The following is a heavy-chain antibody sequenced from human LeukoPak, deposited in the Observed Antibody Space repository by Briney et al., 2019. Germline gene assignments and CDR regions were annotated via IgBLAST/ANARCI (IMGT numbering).Heavy chain of an antibody. CDR1: GGTFSSYA. CDR3: AFSYCGGDCYHFDY. V-gene: IGHV1-69*13. CDR2: IIPIFGTA. J-gene: IGHJ4*02. D-gene: IGHD2-21*02. Sequence: GASVKVSCKASGGTFSSYAISWVRQAPGQGLEWMGGIIPIFGTANYAQKFQGRVTITADGSTSTAYMELSSLRSEDTAVYYCAFSYCGGDCYHFDYWGQGTLVTVSS.